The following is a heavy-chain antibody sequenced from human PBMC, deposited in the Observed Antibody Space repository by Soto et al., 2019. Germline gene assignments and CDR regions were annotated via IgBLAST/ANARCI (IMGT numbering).Heavy chain of an antibody. J-gene: IGHJ4*02. D-gene: IGHD3-10*01. CDR3: VRGRPGPQHYSDY. Sequence: GKGLVWVSRINTDGSDTSYADSVKGRFTISRDNAKNTVYLQMNSLRAEDTAIYYCVRGRPGPQHYSDYRGQGNMVTGFS. V-gene: IGHV3-74*01. CDR2: INTDGSDT.